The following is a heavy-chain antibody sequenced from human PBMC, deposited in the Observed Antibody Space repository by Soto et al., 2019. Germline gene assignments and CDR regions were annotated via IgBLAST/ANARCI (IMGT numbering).Heavy chain of an antibody. CDR1: GGTFSSYA. D-gene: IGHD3-16*02. CDR2: IIPIFGTA. V-gene: IGHV1-69*06. J-gene: IGHJ6*02. Sequence: QVQLVQSGAEVKKPGSSVKVSCKASGGTFSSYAISWVRQAPGQGLEWMGGIIPIFGTANYAQKFQGRVTITADKSTSTAYMELSSLRSEDQGVYYCARGGVAIDYYYYGMDVWGQGTTVTVSS. CDR3: ARGGVAIDYYYYGMDV.